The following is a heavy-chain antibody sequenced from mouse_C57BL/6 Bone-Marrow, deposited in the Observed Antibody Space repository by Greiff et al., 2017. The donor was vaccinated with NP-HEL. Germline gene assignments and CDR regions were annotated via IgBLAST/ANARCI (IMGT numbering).Heavy chain of an antibody. CDR1: GYTFTSYG. V-gene: IGHV1-81*01. D-gene: IGHD1-1*01. CDR2: IYPRSGNT. J-gene: IGHJ3*01. Sequence: VQLQQSGAELARPGASVKLSCKASGYTFTSYGISWVKQRPGQGLEWIGEIYPRSGNTYYNEKFKGKATLTADKSSSTAYMELRSLTSEDSAVYFCARYYYGNRGWFAYGGQGTLVTVSA. CDR3: ARYYYGNRGWFAY.